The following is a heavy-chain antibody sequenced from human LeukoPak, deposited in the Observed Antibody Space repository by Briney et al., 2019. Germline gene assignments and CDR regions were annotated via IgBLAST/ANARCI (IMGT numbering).Heavy chain of an antibody. CDR2: IYHSGST. D-gene: IGHD3-22*01. CDR1: GGSISSGGYS. Sequence: SQTLSLTCAVSGGSISSGGYSWSWIRQPPGKGLEWIGYIYHSGSTYYNPSLKSRVTISIDTSKNQFSLKLRSVTAADTAVYYCARDRGRYYDSRGFDSWGQGTLVTVSS. V-gene: IGHV4-30-2*01. CDR3: ARDRGRYYDSRGFDS. J-gene: IGHJ5*01.